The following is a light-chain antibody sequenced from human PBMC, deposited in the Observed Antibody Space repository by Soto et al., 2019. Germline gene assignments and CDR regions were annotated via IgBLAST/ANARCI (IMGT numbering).Light chain of an antibody. CDR2: KAS. J-gene: IGKJ1*01. CDR3: LQYETYWT. CDR1: QSISSW. V-gene: IGKV1-5*03. Sequence: DIQMTQSPSTLSASVGDRVTSTCRASQSISSWLAWFQQKPGKAPKLLIYKASTLESGVPSRFSGSGSGTEFTLTISSLQPDDFATYYCLQYETYWTFGQGTKVDIK.